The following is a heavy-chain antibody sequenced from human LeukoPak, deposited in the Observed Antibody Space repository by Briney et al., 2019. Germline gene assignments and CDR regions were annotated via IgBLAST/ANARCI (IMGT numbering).Heavy chain of an antibody. CDR3: ARDGGNYVWGSYLGPSDY. CDR2: INHSGST. J-gene: IGHJ4*02. CDR1: GGSFSGYY. D-gene: IGHD3-16*02. Sequence: SETLSLTCAVYGGSFSGYYWSWIRQPPGKGLEWIGEINHSGSTNYNPSLKSRVTISVDTSKNQFSLKLSSVTAADTAVYYCARDGGNYVWGSYLGPSDYWGQGTLVNVSS. V-gene: IGHV4-34*01.